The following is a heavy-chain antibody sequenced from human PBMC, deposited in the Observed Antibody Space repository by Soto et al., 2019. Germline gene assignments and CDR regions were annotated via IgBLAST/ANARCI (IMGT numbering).Heavy chain of an antibody. CDR2: ISSSGSTT. J-gene: IGHJ3*01. D-gene: IGHD3-10*01. CDR1: GFTFNTYE. V-gene: IGHV3-48*03. CDR3: ATSSGGGGAFDF. Sequence: VQLVESGGGLVQPGGSLRLSCAASGFTFNTYEMNWVRQAPGKGLEWVSYISSSGSTTYYADSVKGRFTISRDNPNNSLYLQMNSLRAEDTAIYYCATSSGGGGAFDFWGQGTMVTVSS.